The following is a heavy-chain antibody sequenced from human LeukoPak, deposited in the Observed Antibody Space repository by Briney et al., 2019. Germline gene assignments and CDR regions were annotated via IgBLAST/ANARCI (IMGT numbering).Heavy chain of an antibody. CDR1: GYTFTNYG. Sequence: ASVKVSCKASGYTFTNYGISWVRQAPGQGLEWMGWMNPNSGNTGYAQKFQGRVTMTRNTSISTAYMELSSLRSEDTAVYYCARGYPGDPEDYWGQGTLVTVSS. CDR3: ARGYPGDPEDY. V-gene: IGHV1-8*02. D-gene: IGHD7-27*01. J-gene: IGHJ4*02. CDR2: MNPNSGNT.